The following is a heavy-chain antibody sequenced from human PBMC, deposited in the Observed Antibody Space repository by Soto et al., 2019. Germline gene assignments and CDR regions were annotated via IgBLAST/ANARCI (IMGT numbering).Heavy chain of an antibody. J-gene: IGHJ4*02. Sequence: PSETLSLTCAVHGGSFSGYYWNWIRQPPGKGLEWIGEINHSGGTNYNPSLKSRVTISLDTSKNQFSLKLSSVTAADTAVYYCARGHYDFWSGYRPRGHFDYWGQGTLVTVSS. CDR1: GGSFSGYY. CDR3: ARGHYDFWSGYRPRGHFDY. CDR2: INHSGGT. D-gene: IGHD3-3*01. V-gene: IGHV4-34*01.